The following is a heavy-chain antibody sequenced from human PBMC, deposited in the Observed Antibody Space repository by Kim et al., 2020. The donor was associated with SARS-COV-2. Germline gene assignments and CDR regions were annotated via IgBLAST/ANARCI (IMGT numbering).Heavy chain of an antibody. CDR2: VDNRGITT. CDR3: VKGVIWDSSCMSCPQFAS. J-gene: IGHJ4*02. V-gene: IGHV3-23*05. D-gene: IGHD2-15*01. CDR1: GFTFGGHD. Sequence: GGSLRLSCVASGFTFGGHDMSWVRQAPGKGLEWVSTVDNRGITTFYGDSVKGRFTISRDNSGNTVTLVMSGLRAEDTAMYYCVKGVIWDSSCMSCPQFASWGQGPQVIVSS.